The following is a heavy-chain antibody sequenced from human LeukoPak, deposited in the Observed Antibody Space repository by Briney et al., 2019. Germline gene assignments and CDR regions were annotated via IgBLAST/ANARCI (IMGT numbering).Heavy chain of an antibody. D-gene: IGHD3-22*01. CDR1: GFTVSSNY. CDR3: ARDSSGYFAFDI. CDR2: IYSGGST. J-gene: IGHJ3*02. V-gene: IGHV3-53*01. Sequence: GGSLRLSCAASGFTVSSNYMSWVRQAPGKGLEWVSVIYSGGSTYYADSVKGRFTISRDNSKNTLYLQMNSLRAEDTAVYYCARDSSGYFAFDIWGQGTMVTVSS.